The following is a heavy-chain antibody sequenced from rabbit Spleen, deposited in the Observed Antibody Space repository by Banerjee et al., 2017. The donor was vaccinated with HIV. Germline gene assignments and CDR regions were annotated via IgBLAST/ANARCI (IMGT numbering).Heavy chain of an antibody. D-gene: IGHD1-1*01. J-gene: IGHJ6*01. CDR3: ARDTSSSFASYGMDL. CDR2: IDPVFGIT. V-gene: IGHV1S45*01. CDR1: GFSFSSIYY. Sequence: QEQLEESGGGLVQPEGSLTLACTADGFSFSSIYYMCWVRQAPGKGLEWIGYIDPVFGITYYANWVNGRFSISRENAQNTVFLQMTSLTAADTATYFCARDTSSSFASYGMDLWGQGTLVTVS.